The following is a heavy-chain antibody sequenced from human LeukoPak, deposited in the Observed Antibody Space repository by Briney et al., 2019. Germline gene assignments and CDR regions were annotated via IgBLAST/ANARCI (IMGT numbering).Heavy chain of an antibody. CDR2: ITGSSITI. D-gene: IGHD5-18*01. CDR3: ARDRIRGYSYGDAFDI. Sequence: PGGSLRLSCAASGFTFSDYYMTWIRQAPGKGLEWVSYITGSSITIYYADSVKGRFTISRDNSKNTLYLQMNSLRAEDTAVYYCARDRIRGYSYGDAFDIWGQGTMVTVSS. J-gene: IGHJ3*02. CDR1: GFTFSDYY. V-gene: IGHV3-11*04.